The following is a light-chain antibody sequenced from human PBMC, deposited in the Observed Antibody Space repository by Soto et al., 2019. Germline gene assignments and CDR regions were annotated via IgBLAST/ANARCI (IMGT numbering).Light chain of an antibody. CDR1: SSDVGSYNL. V-gene: IGLV2-23*01. J-gene: IGLJ2*01. Sequence: QSALTQPASVSGSPGQSITISCTGTSSDVGSYNLVSWYQQHPGKAPKLMIYEGSKRPSGVSNRFSGSKSGNTASLTISGLHAEDEADYYCCSYAGSGVVFGGGTKLTVL. CDR2: EGS. CDR3: CSYAGSGVV.